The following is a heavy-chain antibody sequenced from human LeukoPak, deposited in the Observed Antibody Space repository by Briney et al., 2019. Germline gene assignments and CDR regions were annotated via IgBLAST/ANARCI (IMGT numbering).Heavy chain of an antibody. CDR1: GFTFSDYY. CDR3: AKDRGDGYYIDY. J-gene: IGHJ4*02. CDR2: ISSSSSYI. V-gene: IGHV3-11*05. Sequence: GGSLRLSCAASGFTFSDYYMSWIRQAPGKGLEGGSYISSSSSYIYYADSVKGRFTFSRENAKNSLYLQMNSLRAEDTAVYYCAKDRGDGYYIDYWGQGTLVTVSS. D-gene: IGHD2-21*01.